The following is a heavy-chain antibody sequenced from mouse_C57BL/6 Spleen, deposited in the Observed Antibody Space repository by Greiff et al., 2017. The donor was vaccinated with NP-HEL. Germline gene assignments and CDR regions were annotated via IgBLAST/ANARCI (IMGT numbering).Heavy chain of an antibody. J-gene: IGHJ3*01. CDR1: GFTFSSYG. CDR2: ISSGGSYT. Sequence: EVQGVESGGDLVKPGGSLKLSCAASGFTFSSYGMSWVRQTPDKRLEWVATISSGGSYTYYPDSVKGRFTISRDNAKNTLYLQMSSLKSEDTAMYYCARPIVEPAWFAYWGQGTLVTVSA. V-gene: IGHV5-6*01. CDR3: ARPIVEPAWFAY. D-gene: IGHD2-5*01.